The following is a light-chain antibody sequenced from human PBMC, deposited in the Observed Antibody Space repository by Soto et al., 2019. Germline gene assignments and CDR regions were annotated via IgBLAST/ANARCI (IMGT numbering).Light chain of an antibody. J-gene: IGKJ1*01. CDR2: DAY. CDR3: LQDYNYPLT. Sequence: EVVSAQSPFTLSLSPGERATLSFRASQSFRGLLAWYQQKPGQAPRLLIYDAYNRATGIPPRFSGSGSGTDFTLTISSLQPEDFAPYYCLQDYNYPLTFGQGTNVDNK. CDR1: QSFRGL. V-gene: IGKV3-11*01.